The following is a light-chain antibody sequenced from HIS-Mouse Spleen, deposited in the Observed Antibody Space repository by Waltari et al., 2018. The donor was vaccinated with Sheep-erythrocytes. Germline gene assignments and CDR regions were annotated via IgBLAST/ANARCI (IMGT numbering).Light chain of an antibody. J-gene: IGLJ2*01. CDR3: CSYAGSSTYVV. V-gene: IGLV2-23*01. CDR1: SSDVGRYNL. Sequence: QSALTQPASVSGSPGQSITISCTGTSSDVGRYNLVLWHQQHPGKAPKLMIYEGSKRPSGVSNRFSGSKSGNTASLTISGLQAEDEADYYCCSYAGSSTYVVFGGGTKLTVL. CDR2: EGS.